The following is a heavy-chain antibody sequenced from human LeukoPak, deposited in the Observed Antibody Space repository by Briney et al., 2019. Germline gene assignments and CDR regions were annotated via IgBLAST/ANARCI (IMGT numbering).Heavy chain of an antibody. V-gene: IGHV3-7*04. Sequence: PGGSLRLSCAASGFSFGTYWMTWVRQAPGKGLEWVANIRFDGSEVHYEDSVKGRFTISRDNAKNSLFVQMHSLRAEDTAVYYCARDRSDYYDDSGYKPLDYWGQGTLVTVSS. D-gene: IGHD3-22*01. J-gene: IGHJ4*02. CDR2: IRFDGSEV. CDR1: GFSFGTYW. CDR3: ARDRSDYYDDSGYKPLDY.